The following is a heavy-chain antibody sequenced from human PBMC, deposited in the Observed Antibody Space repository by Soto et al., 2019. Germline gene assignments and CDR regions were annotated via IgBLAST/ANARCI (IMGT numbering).Heavy chain of an antibody. D-gene: IGHD4-4*01. CDR2: FDPEDGET. V-gene: IGHV1-24*01. CDR3: ATDYNSNYFLGYYYYGMDV. CDR1: GYTLTELS. Sequence: ASVKVSCKVSGYTLTELSMHWVRQAPGKGLEWMGGFDPEDGETIYAQKFQGRVTMTEDTSTDTAYMELSSLRSEDTAVYYCATDYNSNYFLGYYYYGMDVWGQGTTVTVSS. J-gene: IGHJ6*02.